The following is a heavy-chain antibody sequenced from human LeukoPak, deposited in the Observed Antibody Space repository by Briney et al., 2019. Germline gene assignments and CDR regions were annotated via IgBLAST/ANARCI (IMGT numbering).Heavy chain of an antibody. CDR1: GGSINSYY. D-gene: IGHD3-16*01. CDR3: ARDPWGVNWFDP. CDR2: IYYSGST. V-gene: IGHV4-59*01. J-gene: IGHJ5*02. Sequence: SETLSLTCTVSGGSINSYYWTWIRQPPGKGLEWIGYIYYSGSTNYNPSLKSRVTISVDASKNQFSLKLSSVTAADTAVYYCARDPWGVNWFDPWGQGTLVTVSS.